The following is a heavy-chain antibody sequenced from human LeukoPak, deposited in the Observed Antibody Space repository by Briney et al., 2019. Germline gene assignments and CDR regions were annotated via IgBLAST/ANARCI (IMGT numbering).Heavy chain of an antibody. CDR2: IYSDGST. CDR1: GINVSSNY. Sequence: GESLRLFCAGSGINVSSNYMSWVRQAPGKGLEWVSLIYSDGSTYHAASVMGRFTIDRDNSKNTVYLQMNFLSPDDTAVYFCARQEARGYYYEGLDFWGQGSLVTVSS. D-gene: IGHD3-22*01. CDR3: ARQEARGYYYEGLDF. V-gene: IGHV3-66*02. J-gene: IGHJ4*02.